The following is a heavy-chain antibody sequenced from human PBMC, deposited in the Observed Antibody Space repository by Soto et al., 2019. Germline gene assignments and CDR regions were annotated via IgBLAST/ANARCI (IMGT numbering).Heavy chain of an antibody. D-gene: IGHD6-19*01. CDR3: ARVGGVAVAGTSDHLAFDY. V-gene: IGHV1-69*12. CDR2: IIPIFGTA. CDR1: GGTFSSYA. Sequence: QVQLVQSGAEVKKPGSSVKVSCKASGGTFSSYAISWVRQAPGQGLEWMGGIIPIFGTANYAQKFQGRVTITADETTSTAYMELSSLRSEDPAVYYCARVGGVAVAGTSDHLAFDYGGQGTLVTVSS. J-gene: IGHJ4*02.